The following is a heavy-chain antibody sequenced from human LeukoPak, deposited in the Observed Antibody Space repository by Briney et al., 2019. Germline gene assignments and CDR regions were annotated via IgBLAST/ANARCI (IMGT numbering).Heavy chain of an antibody. J-gene: IGHJ5*02. CDR1: GYTFTNSA. Sequence: GAAVKVSCKASGYTFTNSAINWVRQAPGQGLEWMGWINTNTGNPTYARGFTGRFVFSLDTSVSTAYMQISSLKTEATAIYYCAKAYVALAGNYFDPWGQGTLVTVSS. D-gene: IGHD6-19*01. V-gene: IGHV7-4-1*02. CDR3: AKAYVALAGNYFDP. CDR2: INTNTGNP.